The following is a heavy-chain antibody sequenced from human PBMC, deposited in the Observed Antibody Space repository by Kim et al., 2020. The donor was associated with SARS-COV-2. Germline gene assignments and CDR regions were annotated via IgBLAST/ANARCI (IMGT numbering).Heavy chain of an antibody. Sequence: SETLSLTCSVSGGSISSYYWSWIRQPPGKGLEWIGYINYSGTTNYNPSLKSRVTISVDTSKNQFSLKLSSVTAADTAVYYCARELIGYSGYNFFDYWGQG. J-gene: IGHJ4*02. CDR3: ARELIGYSGYNFFDY. CDR1: GGSISSYY. CDR2: INYSGTT. V-gene: IGHV4-59*01. D-gene: IGHD5-12*01.